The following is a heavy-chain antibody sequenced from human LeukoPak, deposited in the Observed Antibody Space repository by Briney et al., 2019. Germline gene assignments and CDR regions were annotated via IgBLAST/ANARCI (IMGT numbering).Heavy chain of an antibody. D-gene: IGHD3-10*01. CDR1: GYSFTSYW. CDR3: ARQGPAMVRGLIVGYFDY. CDR2: IYPGDSDT. Sequence: GESLKISCQPSGYSFTSYWIGWVRQMPGKGLEWMGIIYPGDSDTRYSPSFQGQVTISADKSISTAYLQWSSLKASDTAMYYCARQGPAMVRGLIVGYFDYWGQGTLVTVSS. V-gene: IGHV5-51*01. J-gene: IGHJ4*02.